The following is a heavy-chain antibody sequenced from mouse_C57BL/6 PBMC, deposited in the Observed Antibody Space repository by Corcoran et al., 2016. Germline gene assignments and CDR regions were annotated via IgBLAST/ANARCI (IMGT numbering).Heavy chain of an antibody. CDR2: INPNNGGT. V-gene: IGHV1-26*01. CDR3: ARSQLRYLMDY. J-gene: IGHJ4*01. Sequence: EVQLQQYGPELVKPGASVKISSKASGYTFTDYYMNWVKQSHGKSLEWIGDINPNNGGTSYNQKFKGKATLTVDKSSSTAYMELRSLTSEDSAVYYCARSQLRYLMDYWGQGSSVTVSS. D-gene: IGHD1-1*01. CDR1: GYTFTDYY.